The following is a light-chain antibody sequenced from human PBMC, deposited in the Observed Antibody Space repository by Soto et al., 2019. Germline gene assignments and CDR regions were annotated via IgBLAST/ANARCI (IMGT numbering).Light chain of an antibody. Sequence: EILMTLSPATLSVSPGERATLSCRASQSVSHNLAWYQQKPGQAPRLLFYGASTRATGIPARFSGSGSGTDFTLTISSRQSEDFAVYYCQQANNWPYTFGQGTKLEIK. J-gene: IGKJ2*01. V-gene: IGKV3-15*01. CDR3: QQANNWPYT. CDR2: GAS. CDR1: QSVSHN.